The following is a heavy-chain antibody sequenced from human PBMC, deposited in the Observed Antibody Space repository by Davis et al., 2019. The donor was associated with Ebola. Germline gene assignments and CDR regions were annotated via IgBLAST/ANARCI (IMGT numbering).Heavy chain of an antibody. CDR1: GFTFSNAW. D-gene: IGHD3-10*01. Sequence: PGGSLRLSCAASGFTFSNAWMSWVRQAPGKGLEWVGRIKSKTDGGTTDYAAPVKGRFTISRDDSKNTLYLQMNSLKTEDTAVYYCTTDLKERFRELFIWGQGTLVTVSS. CDR3: TTDLKERFRELFI. V-gene: IGHV3-15*01. CDR2: IKSKTDGGTT. J-gene: IGHJ4*02.